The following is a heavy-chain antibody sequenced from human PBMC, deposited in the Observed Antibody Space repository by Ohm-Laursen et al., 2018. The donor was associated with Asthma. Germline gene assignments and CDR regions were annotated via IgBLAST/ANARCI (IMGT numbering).Heavy chain of an antibody. CDR3: AKDRGLPDY. J-gene: IGHJ4*02. CDR1: GFTFSSYW. CDR2: ISYDGSNI. V-gene: IGHV3-30-3*02. D-gene: IGHD1-26*01. Sequence: SLRLPCSASGFTFSSYWMSWVRQAPGKGLEWVAVISYDGSNIYYADSVKGRFTISRDNSKNTLYLQMNSLRAEDTAVYYCAKDRGLPDYWGQGTLVTVSS.